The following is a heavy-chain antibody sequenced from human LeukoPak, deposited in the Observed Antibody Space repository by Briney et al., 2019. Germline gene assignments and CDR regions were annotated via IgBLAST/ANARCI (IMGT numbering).Heavy chain of an antibody. CDR2: ISDDGRSK. J-gene: IGHJ4*02. V-gene: IGHV3-30*18. D-gene: IGHD4-17*01. CDR3: AKCPSDYGDYVSYFDY. Sequence: GGSLRLSCAASGFSFISYGMHWVRQAPGKGLEWVGVISDDGRSKDYADSVKGRFTISRDNSKDTLYLQMNSLRAEDTAVYYCAKCPSDYGDYVSYFDYWDQGTLVTVSS. CDR1: GFSFISYG.